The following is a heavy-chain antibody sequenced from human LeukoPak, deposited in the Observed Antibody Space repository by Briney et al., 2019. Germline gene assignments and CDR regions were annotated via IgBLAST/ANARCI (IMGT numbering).Heavy chain of an antibody. CDR1: GGSISSSNW. D-gene: IGHD3-3*01. CDR2: IYHSGST. Sequence: PSGTLSLTCAVSGGSISSSNWWSWVRQPPGKGLEWIGEIYHSGSTNYNPSLRSPVTISVDTSKNHFSLKVTSVTAADTAIYYCTRDRLGGAVASWIPDYWGQGILVTVSS. J-gene: IGHJ4*02. V-gene: IGHV4-4*02. CDR3: TRDRLGGAVASWIPDY.